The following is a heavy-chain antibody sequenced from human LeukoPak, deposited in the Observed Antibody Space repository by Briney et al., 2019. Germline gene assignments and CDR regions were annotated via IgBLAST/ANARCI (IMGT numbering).Heavy chain of an antibody. CDR2: FYYSGST. Sequence: SETLSLTCTVSGVSISSSSYYWGWIRQPPGKGLEWIGSFYYSGSTYYNPSLKSRVTLSVDTSKNQLLLNLRSVTAADTAMYYCAREFNGSPDYLGQGTLVTVSS. J-gene: IGHJ4*02. CDR3: AREFNGSPDY. D-gene: IGHD6-25*01. V-gene: IGHV4-39*02. CDR1: GVSISSSSYY.